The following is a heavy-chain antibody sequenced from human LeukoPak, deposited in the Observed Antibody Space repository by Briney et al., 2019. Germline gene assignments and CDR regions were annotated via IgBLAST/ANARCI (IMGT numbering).Heavy chain of an antibody. CDR1: GFTFSDAW. D-gene: IGHD3-10*01. J-gene: IGHJ3*02. CDR2: IKSKTDGGRT. CDR3: MTARRGESYAFDI. V-gene: IGHV3-15*01. Sequence: GGSLRLSCAASGFTFSDAWMGWVRQPSGKGLEWVGRIKSKTDGGRTDYAAPVKGRFTVSRDDSKNTLYLQMNSLQTEDTAVYFCMTARRGESYAFDIWGQGTVSPSLQ.